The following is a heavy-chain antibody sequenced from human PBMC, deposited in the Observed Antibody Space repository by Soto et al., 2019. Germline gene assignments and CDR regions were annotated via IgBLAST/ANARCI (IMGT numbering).Heavy chain of an antibody. D-gene: IGHD3-10*01. V-gene: IGHV4-59*01. CDR3: ARDIRGPLDY. Sequence: SWETLSLTCTVAGGSISSYYWSWIRQPPGKGLEWIGYIYHSGSTNYNPSLKSRVTISVDTSKNQFSLKLSSVTAADTAVYYCARDIRGPLDYWGQGTLVTVSS. J-gene: IGHJ4*02. CDR2: IYHSGST. CDR1: GGSISSYY.